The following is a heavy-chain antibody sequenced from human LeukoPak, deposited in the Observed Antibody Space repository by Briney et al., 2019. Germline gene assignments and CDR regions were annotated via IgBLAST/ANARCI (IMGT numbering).Heavy chain of an antibody. D-gene: IGHD2-2*01. CDR1: GFTFSSYW. CDR2: IKQDGSEK. Sequence: PGGSLRLSCAASGFTFSSYWMSWVRQAPGKGLEWVANIKQDGSEKYYVDSVKGRFTISRDNAKNSLYLQMNSLRAEDTAVYYCAKGSRFYCSSTSCYPDYWGQGTLVTVSS. J-gene: IGHJ4*02. CDR3: AKGSRFYCSSTSCYPDY. V-gene: IGHV3-7*01.